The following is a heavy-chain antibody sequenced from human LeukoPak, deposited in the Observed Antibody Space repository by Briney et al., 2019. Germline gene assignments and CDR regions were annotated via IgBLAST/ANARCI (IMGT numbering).Heavy chain of an antibody. J-gene: IGHJ4*02. D-gene: IGHD1-26*01. CDR1: GYTFTSYY. Sequence: ASVKVSCKASGYTFTSYYMHWVRQATGQGLEWMGWMNPNSGNTGYAQKFQGRVTMTRNTSISTAYMELSSLRSEDTAVYYCARGRWAYYFDYWGQGTLVTVSS. CDR2: MNPNSGNT. CDR3: ARGRWAYYFDY. V-gene: IGHV1-8*02.